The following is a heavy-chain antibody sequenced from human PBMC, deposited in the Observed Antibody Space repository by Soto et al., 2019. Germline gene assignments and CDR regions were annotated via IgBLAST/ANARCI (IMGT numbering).Heavy chain of an antibody. CDR3: ARHEYSGSLLPYYMDV. V-gene: IGHV4-59*08. CDR1: GGSISSYY. Sequence: SETLSLTCTVSGGSISSYYWSWIRQPPGKGLEWIGYIYYSGSTNYNPSLKSRVTISVDTSKNQFSLKLSSVTAADTAVYYCARHEYSGSLLPYYMDVWGKGTTVTVSS. CDR2: IYYSGST. D-gene: IGHD3-10*01. J-gene: IGHJ6*03.